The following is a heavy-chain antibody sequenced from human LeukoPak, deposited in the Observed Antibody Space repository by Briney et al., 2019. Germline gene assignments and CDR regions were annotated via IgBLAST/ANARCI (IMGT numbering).Heavy chain of an antibody. Sequence: GESLRLSCAASGVTVGNNYMNWVRQAPGKGLEWVSLIYSGGSTHCADSVKGRFTISRDNSKNTLYLQMNSLRVDDTAVYYCARDPPAVAANTYGWGQGTLVTVSS. CDR3: ARDPPAVAANTYG. J-gene: IGHJ4*02. CDR2: IYSGGST. D-gene: IGHD6-6*01. V-gene: IGHV3-66*01. CDR1: GVTVGNNY.